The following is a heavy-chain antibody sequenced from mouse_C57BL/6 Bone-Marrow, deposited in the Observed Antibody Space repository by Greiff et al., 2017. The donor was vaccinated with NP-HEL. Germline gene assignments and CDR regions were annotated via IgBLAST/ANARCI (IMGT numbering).Heavy chain of an antibody. V-gene: IGHV1-80*01. CDR3: APHYGRMFAY. Sequence: VKVVESGAELVKPGASVKISCKASGYAFSSYWMNWVKQRPGKGLEWIGQIYPGDGDTNYNGKFKGKATLTADKSSSTAYMQLSSLTSEDSAVYFCAPHYGRMFAYWGQGTLVTVSA. CDR2: IYPGDGDT. CDR1: GYAFSSYW. D-gene: IGHD1-1*01. J-gene: IGHJ3*01.